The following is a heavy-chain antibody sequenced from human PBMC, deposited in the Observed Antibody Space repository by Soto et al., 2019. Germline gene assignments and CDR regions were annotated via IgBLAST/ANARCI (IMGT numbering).Heavy chain of an antibody. CDR2: IYYSGST. D-gene: IGHD2-15*01. CDR1: GGSISSYY. J-gene: IGHJ4*02. V-gene: IGHV4-59*01. Sequence: SETLSLTCTVSGGSISSYYWSWIRQPPGKGLEWIGYIYYSGSTNYNPSLKSRVTISVDTSKNQFSLKLSSVTAADTAVYYCARGRWPIDYWGQGTLVTVSS. CDR3: ARGRWPIDY.